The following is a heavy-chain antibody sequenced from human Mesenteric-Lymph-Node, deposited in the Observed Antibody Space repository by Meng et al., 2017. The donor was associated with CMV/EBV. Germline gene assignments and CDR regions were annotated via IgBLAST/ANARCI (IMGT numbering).Heavy chain of an antibody. V-gene: IGHV1-2*06. CDR2: ITPNSGGT. J-gene: IGHJ4*02. CDR3: APSSHDYYFDY. Sequence: SCMASGYTFTGYYMHWVRQAPGQGLEWMGRITPNSGGTSYAQKFQSRVTMTRDTSISTAYVELSSLRSDDTAVYYCAPSSHDYYFDYWGQGTLVTVSS. D-gene: IGHD6-13*01. CDR1: GYTFTGYY.